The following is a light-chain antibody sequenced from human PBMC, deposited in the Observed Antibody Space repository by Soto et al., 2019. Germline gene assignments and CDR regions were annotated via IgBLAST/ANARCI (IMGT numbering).Light chain of an antibody. CDR1: QSVSSSY. J-gene: IGKJ1*01. CDR2: GAS. CDR3: QKYGSSPRT. Sequence: EIVLTQSPGTLSLSPGERATLSCRASQSVSSSYLAWYQQKPGQAPRLLIYGASIRATGIPGRFSGSGSGTDFTLTISRLEPEDFAVYYCQKYGSSPRTLGPGTKVEIK. V-gene: IGKV3-20*01.